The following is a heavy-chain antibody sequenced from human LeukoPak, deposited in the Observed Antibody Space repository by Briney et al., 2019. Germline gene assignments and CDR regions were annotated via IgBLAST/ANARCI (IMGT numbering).Heavy chain of an antibody. V-gene: IGHV3-74*01. CDR2: IKSDGTTT. CDR3: ARGGTLGTLGN. D-gene: IGHD1-14*01. J-gene: IGHJ4*02. CDR1: GFNFSSYW. Sequence: GGSLRLSCAASGFNFSSYWVHWVRQAPGKGLVWVSVIKSDGTTTNYADSVKGRFTISGDNAKTTLYLRMNSLRVEDTGVYYCARGGTLGTLGNWGQGTLVTVSS.